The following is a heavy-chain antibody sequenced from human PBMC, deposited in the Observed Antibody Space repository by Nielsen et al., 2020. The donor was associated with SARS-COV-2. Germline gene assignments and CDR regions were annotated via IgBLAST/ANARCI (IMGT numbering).Heavy chain of an antibody. D-gene: IGHD6-13*01. CDR3: ARGLPAAAGTLYYYYYYMDV. V-gene: IGHV4-34*01. Sequence: WIRQPPGKGLEWIGEINHSGNTNYNPSLKSRVTISVDTSKNQFSLKLSSVTAADTAVYYCARGLPAAAGTLYYYYYYMDVWGKGTTVTVSS. CDR2: INHSGNT. J-gene: IGHJ6*03.